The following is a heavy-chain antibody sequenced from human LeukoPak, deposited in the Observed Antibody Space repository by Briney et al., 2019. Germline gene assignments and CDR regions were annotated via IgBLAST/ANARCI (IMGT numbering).Heavy chain of an antibody. CDR1: GFTFSDYT. Sequence: GRSLRLSCAASGFTFSDYTIHWVRQAPGKGLEWVGRIKSKNVGGTTDYAAPVKGRFTISRDDSKNTVYLQMNSLKIEDTAVYYCTSHAAFDPWGQGTLVTVS. CDR2: IKSKNVGGTT. CDR3: TSHAAFDP. V-gene: IGHV3-15*01. J-gene: IGHJ5*02.